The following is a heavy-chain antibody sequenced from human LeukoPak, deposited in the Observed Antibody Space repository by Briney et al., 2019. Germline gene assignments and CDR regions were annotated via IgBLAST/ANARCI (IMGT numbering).Heavy chain of an antibody. CDR2: INHSGST. V-gene: IGHV4-34*01. CDR1: GGSVYTSDYY. J-gene: IGHJ4*02. D-gene: IGHD3-22*01. Sequence: SETLSLTCTVSGGSVYTSDYYWGWVRQPPGKGLEWIGEINHSGSTNYNPSLKSRVTISVDTSKNQFSLKLSSVTAADTAVYYCARVRGDSSPDYWGQGALVTVSS. CDR3: ARVRGDSSPDY.